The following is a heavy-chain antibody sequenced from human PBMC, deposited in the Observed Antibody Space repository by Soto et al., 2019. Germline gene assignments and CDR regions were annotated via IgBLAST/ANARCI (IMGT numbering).Heavy chain of an antibody. CDR2: SYHSGST. CDR1: SGSISSSNW. J-gene: IGHJ5*02. Sequence: QVQLQESGPGLVKPSGTLSLTCAVSSGSISSSNWWSWVRQPPGKGLEWIGESYHSGSTNYNPSLKSRVTISVDKSKNQFSLKLSSVTAADTAVYYCARAARYYGDYIWFDPWGQGTLVTVSS. CDR3: ARAARYYGDYIWFDP. V-gene: IGHV4-4*02. D-gene: IGHD4-17*01.